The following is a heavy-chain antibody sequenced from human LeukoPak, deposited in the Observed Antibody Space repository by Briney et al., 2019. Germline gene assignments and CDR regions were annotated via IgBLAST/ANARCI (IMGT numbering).Heavy chain of an antibody. CDR2: IGTGGNT. Sequence: GGSLRLSCAASGFTFSRYDVHWVRQATGKGLEWISSIGTGGNTYYIGSVKGRFTISRENAKSSLYLQMNSLRAGDTAVYYCVSGGEIGFDSWGQGTLVTVSS. CDR1: GFTFSRYD. J-gene: IGHJ5*01. D-gene: IGHD3-16*01. CDR3: VSGGEIGFDS. V-gene: IGHV3-13*04.